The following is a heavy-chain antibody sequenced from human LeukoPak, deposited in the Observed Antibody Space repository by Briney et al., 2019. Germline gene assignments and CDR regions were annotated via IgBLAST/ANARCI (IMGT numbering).Heavy chain of an antibody. Sequence: SETVSLTCTVSGGSISSYYGSWIRQPPGKGLEWIGYIYYSGSANYNPSLKSRVTISVDTSKNQFSLKLSSVTAADTAVYYCARDGHYCSSTSCYDFGMDVWGQGTTVTVSS. CDR3: ARDGHYCSSTSCYDFGMDV. V-gene: IGHV4-59*01. CDR1: GGSISSYY. D-gene: IGHD2-2*01. CDR2: IYYSGSA. J-gene: IGHJ6*02.